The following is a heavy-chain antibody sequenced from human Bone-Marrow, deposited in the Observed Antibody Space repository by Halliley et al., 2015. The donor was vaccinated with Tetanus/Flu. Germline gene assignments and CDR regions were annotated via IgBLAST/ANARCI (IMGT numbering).Heavy chain of an antibody. CDR2: ISYDGSVK. J-gene: IGHJ4*02. CDR3: ASLAHSGSSGGGLDH. V-gene: IGHV3-30*03. Sequence: QLVQSGADVKKPGSLRLSCAASGFTFSSYGMHWVRQAPGKGLEWVAVISYDGSVKWYADSLKGRITISRDNSKNTLYLEMNSLRAEDTAVYYCASLAHSGSSGGGLDHWGQGTLVTVSS. D-gene: IGHD6-6*01. CDR1: GFTFSSYG.